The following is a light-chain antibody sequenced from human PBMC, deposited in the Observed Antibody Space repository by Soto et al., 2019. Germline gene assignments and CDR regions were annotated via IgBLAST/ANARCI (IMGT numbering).Light chain of an antibody. CDR2: DGS. CDR1: STNVGSSNF. CDR3: CSYAGTNTWV. J-gene: IGLJ2*01. V-gene: IGLV2-23*01. Sequence: QSALTQPASVSGSHGQSITISCTGTSTNVGSSNFVSWYQQYPGKAPRLVIYDGSKRPSGVSIRFSGSKSGNTASLTISGLQTEDEADYYCCSYAGTNTWVFGGGTKLTVL.